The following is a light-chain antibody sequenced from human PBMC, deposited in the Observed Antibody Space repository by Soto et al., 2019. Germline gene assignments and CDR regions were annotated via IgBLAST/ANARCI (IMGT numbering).Light chain of an antibody. CDR3: QHYHGWPIT. V-gene: IGKV3D-20*01. Sequence: EIVLTQSPATLSLSPGERATLSCGASQSVSSNYLAWYQQKPGLAPRLLIYDASSRASGVPARFSGSGSGTESTLTISRLQPEDSAVYYCQHYHGWPITFGQGTRLEIK. CDR2: DAS. CDR1: QSVSSNY. J-gene: IGKJ5*01.